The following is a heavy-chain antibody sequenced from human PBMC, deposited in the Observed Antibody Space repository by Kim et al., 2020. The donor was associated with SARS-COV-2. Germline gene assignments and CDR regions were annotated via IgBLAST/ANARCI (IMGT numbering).Heavy chain of an antibody. CDR2: IYYSGST. D-gene: IGHD3-22*01. V-gene: IGHV4-39*01. CDR1: GGSISSSSYY. CDR3: ARHKRLGSGYSGAFDI. J-gene: IGHJ3*02. Sequence: SETLSLTCTVSGGSISSSSYYWGWIRQPPGKGLEWIGSIYYSGSTYYNPSLKSRVTISVDTSKNQFSLKLSSVTAADTAVYYCARHKRLGSGYSGAFDIWGQGTMVTVSS.